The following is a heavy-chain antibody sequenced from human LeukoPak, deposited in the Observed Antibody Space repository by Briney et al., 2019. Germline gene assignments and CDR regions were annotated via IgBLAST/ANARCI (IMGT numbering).Heavy chain of an antibody. Sequence: GGSLRLSCAASGFTFSSYAMSWVRQAPGKGLEWVSAISGSGGSTYYADSVKGRFTISRDNSKNTLYLQMNSPRAEDTAVYYCAKDGSAGISTMVRGVRRWFDPWGQGTLVTVSS. CDR1: GFTFSSYA. J-gene: IGHJ5*02. V-gene: IGHV3-23*01. CDR2: ISGSGGST. D-gene: IGHD3-10*01. CDR3: AKDGSAGISTMVRGVRRWFDP.